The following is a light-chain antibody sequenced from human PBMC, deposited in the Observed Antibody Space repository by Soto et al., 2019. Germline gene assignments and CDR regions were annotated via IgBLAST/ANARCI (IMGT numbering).Light chain of an antibody. V-gene: IGKV3-11*01. J-gene: IGKJ5*01. CDR3: QQRSNWPPIT. Sequence: EIVLTQSPVTLSLSPGERATLSCRASQSVSSYLVWYQQKPGQAPRLLIYDASNRATGIPARFSGGGSGTDFTLTIDNLEPEDFAMYYCQQRSNWPPITFGQGTRLEIK. CDR1: QSVSSY. CDR2: DAS.